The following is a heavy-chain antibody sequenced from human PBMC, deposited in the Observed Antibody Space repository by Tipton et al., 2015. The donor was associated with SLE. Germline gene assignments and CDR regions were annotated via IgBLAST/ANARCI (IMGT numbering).Heavy chain of an antibody. CDR2: IYTSGST. D-gene: IGHD6-13*01. J-gene: IGHJ6*02. CDR1: GGSISSYY. V-gene: IGHV4-4*07. Sequence: SLTCTVSGGSISSYYWSWIRQPAGKGLEWIGRIYTSGSTNYNPSLKSRVTMSVDTSKNQFSLKLSSVTAADTAVYYCARSPYSSSWYGYYYYGMDVWGQGTTVTVSS. CDR3: ARSPYSSSWYGYYYYGMDV.